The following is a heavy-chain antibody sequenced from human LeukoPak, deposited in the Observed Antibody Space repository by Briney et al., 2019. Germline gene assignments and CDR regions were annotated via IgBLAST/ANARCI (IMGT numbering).Heavy chain of an antibody. Sequence: PSGTLSLTCTVSGGSISNGNWWNWVRQPPGKGLEWIGEIYHSGSTNYNASLESRVTISVDKSKNQFSLKLSSVTAADTAVYFCARDLPSADAFDIWGRGIMVTVSA. CDR2: IYHSGST. CDR3: ARDLPSADAFDI. J-gene: IGHJ3*02. V-gene: IGHV4-4*02. CDR1: GGSISNGNW.